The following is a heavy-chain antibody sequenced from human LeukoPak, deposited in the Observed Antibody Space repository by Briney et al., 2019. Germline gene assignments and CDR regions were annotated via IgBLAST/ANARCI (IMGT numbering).Heavy chain of an antibody. J-gene: IGHJ4*02. CDR1: GFTFSSYG. Sequence: GGSLRLSCAASGFTFSSYGMHWVRQAPGKGLEWVAVIWYDGSNKYYADSVKGRFTISRDNSKNTLYLQMNSLRAEDTAVYYCARDDSSGYYFGPFDYWGQGTLVTASS. D-gene: IGHD3-22*01. CDR2: IWYDGSNK. V-gene: IGHV3-33*01. CDR3: ARDDSSGYYFGPFDY.